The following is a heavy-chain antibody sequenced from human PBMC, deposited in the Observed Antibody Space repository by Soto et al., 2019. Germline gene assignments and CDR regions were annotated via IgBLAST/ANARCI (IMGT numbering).Heavy chain of an antibody. CDR3: ARGYCSGGSCYHYYYYYYMDV. J-gene: IGHJ6*03. CDR1: VDSVSSNSAA. V-gene: IGHV6-1*01. Sequence: SQTLSLTCAISVDSVSSNSAAWNWIRQSPSRGLEWLGRTYYRSKWYNDYAVSVKSRITINPDTSKNQFSLQLNSVTPEDTAVYYCARGYCSGGSCYHYYYYYYMDVWGKGTTVTVSS. D-gene: IGHD2-15*01. CDR2: TYYRSKWYN.